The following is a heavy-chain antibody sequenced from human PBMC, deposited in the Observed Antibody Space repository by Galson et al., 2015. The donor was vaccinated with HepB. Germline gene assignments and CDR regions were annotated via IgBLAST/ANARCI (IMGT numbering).Heavy chain of an antibody. Sequence: TLSLTCTVSGGSISNYYWSWIRQPPGKGLEWIGYINYSGSTNYSPSLKSRVSLSVDMSKNQFSLKLSSVTAADTAVYYCARLCSSSNCYLYAFDIWGQGTMVTVSS. CDR3: ARLCSSSNCYLYAFDI. V-gene: IGHV4-59*01. CDR1: GGSISNYY. D-gene: IGHD2-2*01. CDR2: INYSGST. J-gene: IGHJ3*02.